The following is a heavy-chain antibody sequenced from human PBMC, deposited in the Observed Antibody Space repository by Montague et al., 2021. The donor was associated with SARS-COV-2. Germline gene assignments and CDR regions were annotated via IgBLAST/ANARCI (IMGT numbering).Heavy chain of an antibody. CDR1: GFTFSNYA. D-gene: IGHD3-16*01. CDR3: AKLNAPGDDYICGCYSPNSDY. Sequence: SLRLSCAASGFTFSNYAMSWVRQAPGKGLEWVSSISGSGGHTYYADSVKGRFTIPRDNSKNTLLLQMNSLRVEDTAVYNCAKLNAPGDDYICGCYSPNSDYWGQGTLVTVSS. J-gene: IGHJ4*02. CDR2: ISGSGGHT. V-gene: IGHV3-23*01.